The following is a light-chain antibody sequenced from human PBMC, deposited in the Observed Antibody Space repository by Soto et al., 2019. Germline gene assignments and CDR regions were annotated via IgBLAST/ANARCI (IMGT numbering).Light chain of an antibody. Sequence: QSALTQPASVSGSPGQSITLSCTGTSSDVGSYNLVSWYQQHPGKAPKLMIYEGSKRPSGVSNRFSGSKSGNTASLTISGFQAADEADYYCCSYAGSSTVVFGGGTKLTVL. CDR2: EGS. CDR3: CSYAGSSTVV. J-gene: IGLJ2*01. V-gene: IGLV2-23*01. CDR1: SSDVGSYNL.